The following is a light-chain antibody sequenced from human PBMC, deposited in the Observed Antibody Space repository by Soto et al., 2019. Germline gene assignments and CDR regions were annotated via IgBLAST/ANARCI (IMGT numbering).Light chain of an antibody. Sequence: DIQMTQSPSTLCASVGDRVTITCRASQSISSWLAWYQQKPGRAPKLLIYDASTLDSGVPSRFSGSGSGTEFTLTISSLQPDDFATYYCQQYNSYRAFGQGTKVEI. CDR2: DAS. CDR3: QQYNSYRA. J-gene: IGKJ1*01. CDR1: QSISSW. V-gene: IGKV1-5*01.